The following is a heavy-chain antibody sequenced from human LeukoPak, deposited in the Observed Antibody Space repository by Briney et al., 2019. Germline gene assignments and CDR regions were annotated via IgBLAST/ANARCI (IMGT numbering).Heavy chain of an antibody. J-gene: IGHJ4*02. D-gene: IGHD5-18*01. CDR2: MNPNSGNT. CDR1: GYTFTSYD. CDR3: ARHLSGVTGYTYGRGIDY. V-gene: IGHV1-8*03. Sequence: ASVKVSCKASGYTFTSYDINWVRQATGQGLGWMGWMNPNSGNTGYAQKFQGRVTITRNTSISTAYMELSSLRAEDTAVYYCARHLSGVTGYTYGRGIDYWGQGTLVTVSS.